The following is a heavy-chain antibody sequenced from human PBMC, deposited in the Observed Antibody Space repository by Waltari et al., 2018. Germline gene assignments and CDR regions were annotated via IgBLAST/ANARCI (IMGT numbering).Heavy chain of an antibody. J-gene: IGHJ4*02. CDR2: IYSGGST. CDR1: GLTVSSNY. Sequence: EVQLVESGGGLMQPGGSLRLSCAASGLTVSSNYMSWVRQAPGKGLEWVSVIYSGGSTHYADSVKGRFTISRDNSKNTLYFQMNSLRAEDTAVYYCARVRWLQFGGHFDYWGQGTLVTVSS. V-gene: IGHV3-53*01. D-gene: IGHD5-12*01. CDR3: ARVRWLQFGGHFDY.